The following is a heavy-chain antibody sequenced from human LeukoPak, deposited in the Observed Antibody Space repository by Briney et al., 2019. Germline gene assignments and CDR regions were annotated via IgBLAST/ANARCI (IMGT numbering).Heavy chain of an antibody. V-gene: IGHV4-39*07. J-gene: IGHJ5*02. CDR2: IHYSGST. CDR3: ARAYSSSWYFNWFDP. Sequence: SETLSLTCTVSGGSISSSSYYWGWIRQPPGKGLEWIGSIHYSGSTNYNPSLKSRVTISVDTSKNQFSLNLNSVTAADTAVYYCARAYSSSWYFNWFDPWGQGTLVTVSS. D-gene: IGHD6-13*01. CDR1: GGSISSSSYY.